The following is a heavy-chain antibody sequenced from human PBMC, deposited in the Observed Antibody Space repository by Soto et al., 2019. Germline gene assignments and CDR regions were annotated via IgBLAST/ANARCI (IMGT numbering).Heavy chain of an antibody. CDR1: GFTFSSYS. V-gene: IGHV3-48*01. CDR3: ARDPKSGISYFDS. D-gene: IGHD1-26*01. J-gene: IGHJ4*02. Sequence: GSLRLSCRASGFTFSSYSLSWVRQAPGWGLEWVSFIGGSGGSKYYADSVKGRFAISRDNAGNSLYLQMSSLRAEDTAVYYCARDPKSGISYFDSWGQGA. CDR2: IGGSGGSK.